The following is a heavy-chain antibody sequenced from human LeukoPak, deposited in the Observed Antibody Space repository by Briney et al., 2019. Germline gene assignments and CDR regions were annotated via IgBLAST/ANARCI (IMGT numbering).Heavy chain of an antibody. CDR3: ARPRYCTNGVCYPSFDY. J-gene: IGHJ4*02. V-gene: IGHV1-2*02. CDR2: INPNSGGT. CDR1: GYTFTGYY. Sequence: ASVNVSCKASGYTFTGYYMHWVRQAPGQGLEWMGWINPNSGGTNYAQKFQGRVTMTRDTSISTAYMELRRLRSDDTAVYYCARPRYCTNGVCYPSFDYWGQGTLVTVSS. D-gene: IGHD2-8*01.